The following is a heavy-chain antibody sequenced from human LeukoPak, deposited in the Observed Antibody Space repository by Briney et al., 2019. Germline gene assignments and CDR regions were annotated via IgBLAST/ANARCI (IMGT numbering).Heavy chain of an antibody. J-gene: IGHJ2*01. V-gene: IGHV3-33*08. Sequence: PGGSLRLSCVASGFTFRSYEMNWVRQAPGKGLEWVALIWFDGSNKYYADSVKGRFTISRDNSKNTLYLQMNSLRAEDTAVYYCARETSTVEGWLQLRVLRYFDLWGRGTLVTVSS. CDR3: ARETSTVEGWLQLRVLRYFDL. CDR1: GFTFRSYE. D-gene: IGHD5-24*01. CDR2: IWFDGSNK.